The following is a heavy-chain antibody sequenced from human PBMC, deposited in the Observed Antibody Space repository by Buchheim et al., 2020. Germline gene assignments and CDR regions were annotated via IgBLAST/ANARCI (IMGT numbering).Heavy chain of an antibody. CDR1: GFTFSSYG. J-gene: IGHJ6*02. Sequence: QVQLVESGGGVVQPGRSLRLSCAASGFTFSSYGMHWVRQAPGKGLQWVAVIWYDGSNKYYADSVKGRFTISRDNSKSTLYLQMNSLRAEDTAVYYCARELRLTKNYGMDVWGQGTT. V-gene: IGHV3-33*01. CDR3: ARELRLTKNYGMDV. D-gene: IGHD4/OR15-4a*01. CDR2: IWYDGSNK.